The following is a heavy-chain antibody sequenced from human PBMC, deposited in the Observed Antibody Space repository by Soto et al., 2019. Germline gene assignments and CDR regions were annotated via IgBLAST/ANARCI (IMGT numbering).Heavy chain of an antibody. CDR2: IIPILGIA. CDR1: GGTFSSYT. D-gene: IGHD2-2*03. CDR3: ARDGPGYCSSTSCYDDAFDI. J-gene: IGHJ3*02. Sequence: GASVKVSCKASGGTFSSYTISWVRQAPGQRVEWMGRIIPILGIANYAQKFQGRVTITADKSTSTAYMELSSLRSEDTAVYYCARDGPGYCSSTSCYDDAFDIWGQGTMVTVSS. V-gene: IGHV1-69*04.